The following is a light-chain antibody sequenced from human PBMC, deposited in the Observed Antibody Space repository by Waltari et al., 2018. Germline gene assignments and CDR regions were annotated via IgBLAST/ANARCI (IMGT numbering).Light chain of an antibody. J-gene: IGKJ1*01. CDR3: QQSYSTRWT. CDR1: QIIDIY. V-gene: IGKV1-39*01. Sequence: TCWTIQIIDIYLHWYQQKAGKAPILLIYVATHVQNGVPSRFSGSGSETDFTLTISSLQPEDFATYYCQQSYSTRWTFGQGTVVELK. CDR2: VAT.